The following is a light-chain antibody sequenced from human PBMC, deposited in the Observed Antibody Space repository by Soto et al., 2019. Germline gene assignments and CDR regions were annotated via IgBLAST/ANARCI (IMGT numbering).Light chain of an antibody. J-gene: IGKJ5*01. Sequence: DIQLTQSPPFLSAFVGDRVSITCRASQPINNYLALYQQKSGQAPKLLIYAASTLQSGVPSRFSASGSGTEFTLTVSNLQPDDFATYYCQQLNDYPRVTFGQGTRLEIK. CDR3: QQLNDYPRVT. CDR2: AAS. V-gene: IGKV1-9*01. CDR1: QPINNY.